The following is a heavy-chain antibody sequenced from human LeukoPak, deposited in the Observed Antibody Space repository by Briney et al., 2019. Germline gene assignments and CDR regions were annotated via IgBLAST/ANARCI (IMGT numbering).Heavy chain of an antibody. CDR1: GFTFDDYA. CDR3: AKDIWGGYYYDSSGYFDY. J-gene: IGHJ4*02. V-gene: IGHV3-43*02. D-gene: IGHD3-22*01. CDR2: ISGDGGST. Sequence: GGSLRLSCAASGFTFDDYAMHWVRQAPGKGLEWVSLISGDGGSTYYADSVKGRFTISRDNSKNSLYLQMSSLRTEDTALYYCAKDIWGGYYYDSSGYFDYWGQGTLVTVSS.